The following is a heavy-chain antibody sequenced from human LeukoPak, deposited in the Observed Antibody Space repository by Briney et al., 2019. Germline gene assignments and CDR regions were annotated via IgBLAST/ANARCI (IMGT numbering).Heavy chain of an antibody. CDR1: GGSISSGGYY. J-gene: IGHJ4*02. CDR2: IYYSGST. CDR3: ARVKGLYYDSSGYYDY. Sequence: SQTLSLTCTVSGGSISSGGYYWSWIRQHPGKGLEWIGYIYYSGSTYYNPSLKSRVTISVDTSKNQFSLKLSSVTAADTAVYYCARVKGLYYDSSGYYDYWGQGTLVTVSS. V-gene: IGHV4-31*03. D-gene: IGHD3-22*01.